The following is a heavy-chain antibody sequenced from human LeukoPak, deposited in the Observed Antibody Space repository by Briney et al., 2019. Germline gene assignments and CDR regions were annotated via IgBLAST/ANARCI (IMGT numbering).Heavy chain of an antibody. CDR3: TRISGSSSGPFDY. J-gene: IGHJ4*02. Sequence: GGSLRLSCAASGFTFSNAWMSWVRQAPGKGLEWVGRIKIKTDGWTIEYGAPVKGRFTISRDDSKSTLYLQMNTLETEDTGVYYCTRISGSSSGPFDYWGQGSLVTVSS. CDR1: GFTFSNAW. D-gene: IGHD1-26*01. CDR2: IKIKTDGWTI. V-gene: IGHV3-15*01.